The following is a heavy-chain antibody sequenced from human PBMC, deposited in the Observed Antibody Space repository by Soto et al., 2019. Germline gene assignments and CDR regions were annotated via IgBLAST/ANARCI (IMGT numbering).Heavy chain of an antibody. CDR2: INAGNGNT. CDR1: GYTFTSYA. D-gene: IGHD5-12*01. J-gene: IGHJ4*02. V-gene: IGHV1-3*01. CDR3: ARDQGWDGYNSFYFDY. Sequence: GASVKVSCKASGYTFTSYAMHWVRQAPGQRLEWMGWINAGNGNTKYSQKFQGRVTITRDTSASTAYMELSSLRSEDTAVYYCARDQGWDGYNSFYFDYWGQGTLVTVSS.